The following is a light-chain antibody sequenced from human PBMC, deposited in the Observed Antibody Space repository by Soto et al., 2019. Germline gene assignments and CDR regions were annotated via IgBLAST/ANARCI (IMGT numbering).Light chain of an antibody. CDR2: ANN. V-gene: IGLV1-44*01. J-gene: IGLJ1*01. CDR3: AAWDDSLNGYV. Sequence: QSVLTQAPSASGTPGQRVTISCSGSSSNIGNSTVNWYQQFPGTAPKLLIYANNRRPSGVPDRSSGSKSGTSASLAISGLQSEDEADYHCAAWDDSLNGYVFGAGTKVTVL. CDR1: SSNIGNST.